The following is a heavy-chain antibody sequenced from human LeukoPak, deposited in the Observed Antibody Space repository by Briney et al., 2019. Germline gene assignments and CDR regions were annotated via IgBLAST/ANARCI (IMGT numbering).Heavy chain of an antibody. Sequence: ASVKVSCKASGYTFTSYGISWVRQAPGQGLEWMGWISAYNGITNYAQKLQGRVTMTTDTSTSTAYMELRSLRSDDTAVYYCATDIAAAGPNAFDYWGQGTLVTVSS. D-gene: IGHD6-13*01. J-gene: IGHJ4*02. V-gene: IGHV1-18*01. CDR3: ATDIAAAGPNAFDY. CDR2: ISAYNGIT. CDR1: GYTFTSYG.